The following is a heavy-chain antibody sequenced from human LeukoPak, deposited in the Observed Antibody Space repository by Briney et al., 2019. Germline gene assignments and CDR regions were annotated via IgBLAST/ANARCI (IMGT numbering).Heavy chain of an antibody. CDR2: INHSGST. V-gene: IGHV4-34*01. Sequence: PSETLSLTCAVYGGSFSGYYWSWIRQPPGKGLEWIGEINHSGSTNYNPSLKSRVTISVDTSKNQSSLKLSSVTAADTAVYYCARGGRYCSGGSCSQKYYFDYWGQGTLVTVSS. CDR3: ARGGRYCSGGSCSQKYYFDY. J-gene: IGHJ4*02. D-gene: IGHD2-15*01. CDR1: GGSFSGYY.